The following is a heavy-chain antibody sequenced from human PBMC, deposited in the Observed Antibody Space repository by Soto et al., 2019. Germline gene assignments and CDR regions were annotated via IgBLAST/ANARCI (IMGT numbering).Heavy chain of an antibody. D-gene: IGHD4-17*01. Sequence: PSETLSLTCTVSGGSISSSSYYWGWIRQPPGKGLEWIGNIYYSGSTYYNPSLKSRVTISVDTSKNQFSLKLTSVTAADTAVYYCARTLEYGHMGVWGNGTSVTVSS. J-gene: IGHJ6*03. CDR2: IYYSGST. CDR3: ARTLEYGHMGV. CDR1: GGSISSSSYY. V-gene: IGHV4-39*07.